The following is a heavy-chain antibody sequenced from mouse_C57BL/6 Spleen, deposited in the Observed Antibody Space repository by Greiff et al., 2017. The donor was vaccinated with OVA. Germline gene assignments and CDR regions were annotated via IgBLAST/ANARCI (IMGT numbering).Heavy chain of an antibody. D-gene: IGHD2-4*01. CDR2: IWCGGST. CDR3: ARYDYDAGPAWFAY. Sequence: QVQLKQSGPGLVQPSQSLSTICTVFGFSFTSHGVHRVRQSPGKGLEWVGVIWCGGSTDYIAAFISRLSISKDNSKSQVFFKMNSLQTDDTAIDYGARYDYDAGPAWFAYWGQGTLVTVSA. J-gene: IGHJ3*01. V-gene: IGHV2-2*01. CDR1: GFSFTSHG.